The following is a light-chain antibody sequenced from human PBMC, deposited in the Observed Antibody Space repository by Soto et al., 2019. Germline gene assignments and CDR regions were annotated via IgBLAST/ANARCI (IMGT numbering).Light chain of an antibody. CDR3: AACDDSLNDYV. V-gene: IGLV1-44*01. CDR2: INN. J-gene: IGLJ1*01. CDR1: SSNIGSNT. Sequence: QSVLTQPPSASGTPGQRVTISCSGSSSNIGSNTVNWYQQLPGTAPKLLIYINNHRPSGVPDRFSSSQSGTSASLAIGGLQSEDEAYYYCAACDDSLNDYVFGSGTKVTVL.